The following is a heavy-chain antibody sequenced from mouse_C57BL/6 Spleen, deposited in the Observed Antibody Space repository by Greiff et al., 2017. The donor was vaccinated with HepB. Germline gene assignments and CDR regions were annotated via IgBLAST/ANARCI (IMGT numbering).Heavy chain of an antibody. V-gene: IGHV5-9-1*02. J-gene: IGHJ3*01. CDR1: GFTFSSYA. Sequence: EVHLVESGEGLVKPGGSLKLSCAASGFTFSSYAMSWVRQTPEKRLAWVAYISSGGDYIYYADTVKGRFTISRDNARNTLYLQRSSLKSEDTAMYYCTRDYGSSVAYWGQGTLVTVSA. D-gene: IGHD1-1*01. CDR2: ISSGGDYI. CDR3: TRDYGSSVAY.